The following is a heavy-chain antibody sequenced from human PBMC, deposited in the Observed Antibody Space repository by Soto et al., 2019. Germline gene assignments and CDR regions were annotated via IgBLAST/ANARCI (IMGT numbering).Heavy chain of an antibody. D-gene: IGHD3-10*01. Sequence: EVQLVESGGGLVKPGGSLRLSCAASGFTFSSYSMNWVRQAPGKGLEWVSSISSSSSYIYYADSVKGRFTISRDNAKNSLYLQMNSLRAEDTAVYYCARVGRPYYYGSGSYYVDYWGQGTLVTVSS. V-gene: IGHV3-21*01. CDR1: GFTFSSYS. J-gene: IGHJ4*02. CDR2: ISSSSSYI. CDR3: ARVGRPYYYGSGSYYVDY.